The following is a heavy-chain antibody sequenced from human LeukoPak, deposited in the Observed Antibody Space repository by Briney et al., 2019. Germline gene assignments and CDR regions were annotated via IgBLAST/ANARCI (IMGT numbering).Heavy chain of an antibody. V-gene: IGHV1-18*01. CDR2: ISVYNGNT. Sequence: ASVKVSCKASGYTFTNYGISWVRQAPGQGLEWMGWISVYNGNTRNAQKLQGRVTMTTDISASTAYVEVRSLRSGDTAVYYCVRDNAGVFDYWGQGSLVTVSS. CDR1: GYTFTNYG. D-gene: IGHD3-10*01. CDR3: VRDNAGVFDY. J-gene: IGHJ4*02.